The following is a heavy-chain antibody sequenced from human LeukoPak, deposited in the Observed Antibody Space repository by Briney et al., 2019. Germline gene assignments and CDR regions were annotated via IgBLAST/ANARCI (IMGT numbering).Heavy chain of an antibody. J-gene: IGHJ4*02. CDR3: ARDLTTVTN. CDR2: ISSSSSTI. CDR1: GFTFSSYS. Sequence: GGSLRLSCAASGFTFSSYSMNWVRQAPGKGLEWVSYISSSSSTIYYADSVKGRFTISRDNAKNSLYLQMNSLRAEDTAVYYCARDLTTVTNWGEGTLVTVSS. D-gene: IGHD4-11*01. V-gene: IGHV3-48*01.